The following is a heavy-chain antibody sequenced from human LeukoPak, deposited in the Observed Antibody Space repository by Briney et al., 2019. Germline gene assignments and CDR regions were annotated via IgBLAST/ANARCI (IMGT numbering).Heavy chain of an antibody. CDR1: GFTFSSYG. Sequence: GGSLRLSCAASGFTFSSYGMHWVRQAPGKGLEWVAVIWYDGNNKYYADSVKGRFTISRDNSKNTLYLQMNSLRAEDTAVYYCARDAERDGYNWDFDYGAREPWSPSPQ. CDR2: IWYDGNNK. V-gene: IGHV3-33*01. J-gene: IGHJ4*02. CDR3: ARDAERDGYNWDFDY. D-gene: IGHD5-24*01.